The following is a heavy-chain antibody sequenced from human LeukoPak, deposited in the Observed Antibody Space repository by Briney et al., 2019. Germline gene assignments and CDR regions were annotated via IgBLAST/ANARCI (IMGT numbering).Heavy chain of an antibody. CDR3: ARLRSGGQVAGVYFDS. D-gene: IGHD6-19*01. CDR1: GASISNTNYY. CDR2: IYYSGGT. V-gene: IGHV4-39*07. Sequence: PSETLSLTCTVSGASISNTNYYWGWIRQPPGKGLEWIGSIYYSGGTYYNASLKSRVTMSVDTSKNQFSLKLSSVTAADTAIYYCARLRSGGQVAGVYFDSWGQGTLVTVSS. J-gene: IGHJ4*02.